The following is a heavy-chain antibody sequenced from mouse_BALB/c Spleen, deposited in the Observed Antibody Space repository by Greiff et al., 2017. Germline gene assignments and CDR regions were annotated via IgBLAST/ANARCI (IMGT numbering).Heavy chain of an antibody. D-gene: IGHD2-4*01. CDR1: GFNIKDTY. CDR3: ASMITTTAY. Sequence: VQLQQSGAELVKPGASVKLSCTASGFNIKDTYMHWVKQRPEQGLEWIGRIDPANGNTKYDPKFQGKATIKADTSSNTAYLQLSSLTSEDTAVYYCASMITTTAYWGQGTLVTVSA. CDR2: IDPANGNT. J-gene: IGHJ3*01. V-gene: IGHV14-3*02.